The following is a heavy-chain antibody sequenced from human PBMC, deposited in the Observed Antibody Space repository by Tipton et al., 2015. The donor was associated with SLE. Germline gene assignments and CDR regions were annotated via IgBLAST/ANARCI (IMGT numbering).Heavy chain of an antibody. CDR1: GYTFTGYY. J-gene: IGHJ6*02. V-gene: IGHV1-2*02. CDR3: ARPRIVGAIYYGMDV. CDR2: INPNSGGT. D-gene: IGHD1-26*01. Sequence: QLVQSGAEVRKPGASVKVSCKASGYTFTGYYMHWVRQAPGQGLEWMGWINPNSGGTNYAQKFQGRVTMTTDTSTSTAYMELRSLRSDDTSVYYCARPRIVGAIYYGMDVWGQGTTVTVSS.